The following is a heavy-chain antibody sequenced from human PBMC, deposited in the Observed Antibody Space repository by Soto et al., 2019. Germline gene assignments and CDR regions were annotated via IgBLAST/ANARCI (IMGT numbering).Heavy chain of an antibody. CDR1: GGSFSGHY. D-gene: IGHD6-13*01. CDR3: ARGVPGYSSSWYAY. CDR2: INDGRTT. J-gene: IGHJ4*02. V-gene: IGHV4-34*01. Sequence: QVQLQQWGAGLLKPSETLSLTCAVYGGSFSGHYWSWIRQPPGKGLEWIGEINDGRTTNYNPSLKSRVIISVDTSKNQFSLKLRSVTAADTAVYYCARGVPGYSSSWYAYWGQGTLVTVSS.